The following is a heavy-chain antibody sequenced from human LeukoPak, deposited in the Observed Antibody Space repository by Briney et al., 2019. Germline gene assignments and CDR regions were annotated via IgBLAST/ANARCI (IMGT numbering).Heavy chain of an antibody. CDR3: ARRKSIAAAGTYFDY. J-gene: IGHJ4*02. CDR1: GGTFSSYA. V-gene: IGHV1-69*05. CDR2: IIPIFGTA. Sequence: GASVKVSCKASGGTFSSYAISWVRQAPGQGLEWMGGIIPIFGTANYAQKFQGRVTITTDESTSTAYMELSSLRSEDTAMYYCARRKSIAAAGTYFDYWGQGTLVTVSS. D-gene: IGHD6-13*01.